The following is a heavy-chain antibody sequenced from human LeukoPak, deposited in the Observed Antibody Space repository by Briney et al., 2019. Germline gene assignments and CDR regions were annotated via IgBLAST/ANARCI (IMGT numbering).Heavy chain of an antibody. V-gene: IGHV1-18*01. CDR2: ISAYNGNT. J-gene: IGHJ4*02. CDR3: ARDSFPVRWGGGHYFDY. CDR1: GYTFTSYG. D-gene: IGHD3-16*01. Sequence: ASVKVSCKASGYTFTSYGISWVRQAPGQGLEWMGWISAYNGNTNYAQKLQGRVTMTTDTSTSTAYMELRSLRSDDTAVYYCARDSFPVRWGGGHYFDYWGQGTLVTVSS.